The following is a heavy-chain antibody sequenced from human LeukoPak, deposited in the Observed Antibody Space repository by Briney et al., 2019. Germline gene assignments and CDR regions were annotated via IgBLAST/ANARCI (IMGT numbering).Heavy chain of an antibody. CDR3: ASRYYDFWSGYYDYYYYYGMDV. J-gene: IGHJ6*02. V-gene: IGHV4-34*01. CDR2: ISHSGST. CDR1: GGSFSGYY. D-gene: IGHD3-3*01. Sequence: PSETLSLTCAVYGGSFSGYYWSWIRQPPGKGLEWIGEISHSGSTNYNPSLKSRVTISVDTSKNQFSLKLSSVTAADTAVYYCASRYYDFWSGYYDYYYYYGMDVWGQGTTVTVSS.